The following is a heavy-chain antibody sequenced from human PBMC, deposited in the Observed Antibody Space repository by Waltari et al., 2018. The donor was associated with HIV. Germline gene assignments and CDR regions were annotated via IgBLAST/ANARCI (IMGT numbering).Heavy chain of an antibody. CDR2: IYYSGST. CDR3: ARESTITIFGVANGYYYYGMDV. D-gene: IGHD3-3*01. CDR1: GDSISSSSYY. V-gene: IGHV4-39*07. Sequence: QLQLQESGPGLVKPSETLSLTCTVSGDSISSSSYYWGWIRQPPGKGLEWIGSIYYSGSTYYNPSLKRRVTISVDTSKNQFSLKLSSVTAADTAVYYCARESTITIFGVANGYYYYGMDVWGQGTTVTVSS. J-gene: IGHJ6*02.